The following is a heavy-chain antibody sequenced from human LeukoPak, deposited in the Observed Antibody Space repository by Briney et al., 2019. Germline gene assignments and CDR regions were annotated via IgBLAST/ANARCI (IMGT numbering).Heavy chain of an antibody. V-gene: IGHV4-39*07. J-gene: IGHJ6*03. CDR1: GGSISSSSYY. Sequence: PSETLSLTCTVSGGSISSSSYYWGWIRQPPGKGLEWIGSIYYSGNTYYNPSLKRRVTKSVDTSKNQFSLKLSSVTAADTAVYYCARVKVVGGNYMDVWGKGTTVTVSS. CDR2: IYYSGNT. CDR3: ARVKVVGGNYMDV. D-gene: IGHD2-15*01.